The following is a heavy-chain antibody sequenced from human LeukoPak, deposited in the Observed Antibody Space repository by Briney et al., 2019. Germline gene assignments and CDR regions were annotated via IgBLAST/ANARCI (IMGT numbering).Heavy chain of an antibody. CDR3: AKDPRSGGRLPFDY. Sequence: PRGSLRLSCAASGFTFSSYAMSWVRQAPGKGLEWVSAISGSGGSTYYADSVKGRFTISRDNSKNTLYLQMNSLIAEDTAVYYCAKDPRSGGRLPFDYWGQGTLVTVSS. D-gene: IGHD2-15*01. V-gene: IGHV3-23*01. CDR2: ISGSGGST. CDR1: GFTFSSYA. J-gene: IGHJ4*02.